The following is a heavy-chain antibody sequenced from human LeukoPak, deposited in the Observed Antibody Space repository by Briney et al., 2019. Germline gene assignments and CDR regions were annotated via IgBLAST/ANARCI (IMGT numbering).Heavy chain of an antibody. D-gene: IGHD6-13*01. CDR3: ASTPVIAAAGSFPYYYYYYYMDV. J-gene: IGHJ6*03. CDR2: INPNSGGT. Sequence: GASVKVSCKASGYTFTGYYMHWVRQAPGQGLEWMGWINPNSGGTNYAQKFQGRVTMTRDTSISTAYMELSRLRSDDTAVYYCASTPVIAAAGSFPYYYYYYYMDVWGKGTTVTISS. CDR1: GYTFTGYY. V-gene: IGHV1-2*02.